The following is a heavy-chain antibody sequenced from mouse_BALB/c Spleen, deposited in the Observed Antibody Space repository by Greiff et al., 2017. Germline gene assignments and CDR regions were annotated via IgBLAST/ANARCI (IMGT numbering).Heavy chain of an antibody. CDR1: GFTFSSFG. CDR3: ARRGDGYYGNYYAMDY. V-gene: IGHV5-17*02. CDR2: ISSDSSTI. Sequence: EVKLVESGGGLVQPGGSRKLSCAASGFTFSSFGMHWVRQAPEQGLVWVAYISSDSSTIYYADTVKGRFTISRDNPKNTLFLQMTSLRSEDTAMYYCARRGDGYYGNYYAMDYWGQGTSVTVSS. J-gene: IGHJ4*01. D-gene: IGHD2-3*01.